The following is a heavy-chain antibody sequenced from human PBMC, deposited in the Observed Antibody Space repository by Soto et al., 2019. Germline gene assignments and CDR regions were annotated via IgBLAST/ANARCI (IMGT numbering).Heavy chain of an antibody. CDR3: ARDRNYGMDV. CDR2: IIPIFGTA. Sequence: ASVKVSCKASGGTFSSYAISWVRQAPGQGLEWMGGIIPIFGTANYAQKFQGRVTITADESTSTAYMELSSLRSEDTAVYYCARDRNYGMDVWGQGTTVTVSS. V-gene: IGHV1-69*13. CDR1: GGTFSSYA. J-gene: IGHJ6*02.